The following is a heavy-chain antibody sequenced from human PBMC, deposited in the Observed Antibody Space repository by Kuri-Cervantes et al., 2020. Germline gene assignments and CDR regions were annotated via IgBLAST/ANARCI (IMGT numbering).Heavy chain of an antibody. Sequence: ASVKVSCKASGYTFTGYYMHWVRQAPGQGLEWMGIINPSGGSTSYAQKFQGRVTMTRDTSTSTVCMELSSLRSEDTAVYYCARDLGQWLVPQGLFYYYYGMDVWGQGTTVTVSS. CDR3: ARDLGQWLVPQGLFYYYYGMDV. D-gene: IGHD6-19*01. V-gene: IGHV1-46*01. CDR2: INPSGGST. CDR1: GYTFTGYY. J-gene: IGHJ6*02.